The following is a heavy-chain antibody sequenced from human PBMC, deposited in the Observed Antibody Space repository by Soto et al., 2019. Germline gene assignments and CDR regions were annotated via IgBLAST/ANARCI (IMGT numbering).Heavy chain of an antibody. Sequence: GESLKISCKGSGYNFAKYWIAWVRQMPGKGLDWMGIIYPHDSDVRNSPSFEGQVTISADKSINTAYLQWRSLKASDTAMYYCARIQRVSAATPDYYYGMDVWGQGTTVTVSS. CDR3: ARIQRVSAATPDYYYGMDV. CDR1: GYNFAKYW. CDR2: IYPHDSDV. D-gene: IGHD2-15*01. J-gene: IGHJ6*02. V-gene: IGHV5-51*01.